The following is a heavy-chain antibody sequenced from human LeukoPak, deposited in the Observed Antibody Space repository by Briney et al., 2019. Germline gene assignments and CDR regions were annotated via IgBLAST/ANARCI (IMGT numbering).Heavy chain of an antibody. V-gene: IGHV1-69*05. CDR3: AREPGSHGAFDI. Sequence: ASVKVSCKASGGTFSSYAISWVRQAPGQGLEWMGGIIPIFGTANYAQKFQGRVTIATDESTSTAYMELSRLRSDDTAVYYCAREPGSHGAFDIWGQGTMVTVSS. CDR1: GGTFSSYA. J-gene: IGHJ3*02. CDR2: IIPIFGTA.